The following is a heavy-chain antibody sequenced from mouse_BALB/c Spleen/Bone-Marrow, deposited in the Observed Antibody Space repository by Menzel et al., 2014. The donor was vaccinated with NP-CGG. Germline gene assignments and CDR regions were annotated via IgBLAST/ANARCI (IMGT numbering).Heavy chain of an antibody. CDR1: GFNIKDTY. CDR3: TRTYEYFDY. D-gene: IGHD2-3*01. CDR2: IDPANGNT. V-gene: IGHV14-3*02. Sequence: EVQLQQSGAALVKPGASVRLSCTASGFNIKDTYMHWVKQRPEQGLEWIGRIDPANGNTKYDPKFQGKATITADTSSTTAYMQLSSPTSEDSAVYYCTRTYEYFDYWGQGTTLTVSS. J-gene: IGHJ2*01.